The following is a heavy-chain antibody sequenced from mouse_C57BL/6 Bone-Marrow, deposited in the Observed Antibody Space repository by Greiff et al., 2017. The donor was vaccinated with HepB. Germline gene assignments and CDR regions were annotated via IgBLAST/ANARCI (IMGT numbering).Heavy chain of an antibody. CDR2: INYDGSST. J-gene: IGHJ1*03. Sequence: EVLLVESEGGLVQPGSSMKLSCTASGFTFNDYYMAWVRQVPEKGLEWVANINYDGSSTYYLDSLKSRFIISRDNAKNILYLQMSSLKSEDTATYYCARDEGYSNYVWYFDVWGTGTTVTVSS. D-gene: IGHD2-5*01. CDR1: GFTFNDYY. V-gene: IGHV5-16*01. CDR3: ARDEGYSNYVWYFDV.